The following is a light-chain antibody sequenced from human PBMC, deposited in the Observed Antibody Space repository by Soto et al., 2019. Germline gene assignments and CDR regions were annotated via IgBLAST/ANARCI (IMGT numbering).Light chain of an antibody. CDR2: GNS. V-gene: IGLV1-40*01. Sequence: QSVLTQPPSVSGAPGQRVTISCTGSSSNIGAGYDVHWYQQLPGTAPKLLIYGNSNRPSGVPDRFSGSKSGTSASLAITGRQAEEEADYYCQSYDSSLRGGVFGGGTKLTVL. CDR1: SSNIGAGYD. CDR3: QSYDSSLRGGV. J-gene: IGLJ3*02.